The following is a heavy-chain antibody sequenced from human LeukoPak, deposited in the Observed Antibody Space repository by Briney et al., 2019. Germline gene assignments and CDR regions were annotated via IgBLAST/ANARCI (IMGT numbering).Heavy chain of an antibody. CDR3: ARGGSLYCRTGGCGSAIDY. CDR1: GFTFSSYW. CDR2: VNGDGSRT. D-gene: IGHD2-15*01. V-gene: IGHV3-74*01. J-gene: IGHJ4*02. Sequence: GGSLRLSCAASGFTFSSYWMHWVRQAPGKGLVWVSLVNGDGSRTHYADSVKGRFTISRDNAKNTLYLQVNSLRAEDTAVYYCARGGSLYCRTGGCGSAIDYWGQGTLVTVSS.